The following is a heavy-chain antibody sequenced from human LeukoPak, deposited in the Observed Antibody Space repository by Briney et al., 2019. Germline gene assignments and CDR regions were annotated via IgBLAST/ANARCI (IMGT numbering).Heavy chain of an antibody. J-gene: IGHJ4*02. D-gene: IGHD3-22*01. CDR3: AREHHYYDSSGYYYDSFDY. V-gene: IGHV3-7*01. Sequence: PGGSLRLSCAASGFTFSSYSMSWVRQAPGKGLEWVAHIKQDGSEKYYVDSVKGRFTISRDNAKNSLYLQMNSLRAEDTAVYYCAREHHYYDSSGYYYDSFDYWGQGTLVTVSS. CDR2: IKQDGSEK. CDR1: GFTFSSYS.